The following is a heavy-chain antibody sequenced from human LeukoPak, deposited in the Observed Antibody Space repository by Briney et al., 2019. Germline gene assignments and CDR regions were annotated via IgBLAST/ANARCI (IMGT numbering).Heavy chain of an antibody. V-gene: IGHV1-24*01. CDR1: GYTLTELS. CDR3: ATGATGGLWWFRRPQRRRAFDI. CDR2: FDPEDGET. Sequence: ASVKVSYKVSGYTLTELSMHWVRQAPGKGLEWMGGFDPEDGETIYAQKFQGRVTMTEDTSTDTAYMELSSLRSEDTAVYYCATGATGGLWWFRRPQRRRAFDIWGQGTMVTVSS. J-gene: IGHJ3*02. D-gene: IGHD2-21*01.